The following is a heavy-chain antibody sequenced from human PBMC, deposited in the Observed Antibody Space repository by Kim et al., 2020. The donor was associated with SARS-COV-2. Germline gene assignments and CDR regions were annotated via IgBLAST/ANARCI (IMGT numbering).Heavy chain of an antibody. CDR3: ARGVDAFDI. J-gene: IGHJ3*02. CDR2: FYSRGST. CDR1: GASVSGYY. Sequence: SETLSLTCTVSGASVSGYYWNWIRQPPGKGLEWIGHFYSRGSTNYNPSLKGRVTMSVDTSKNQFSLKLTSVTAADTALFYCARGVDAFDIWGQGKMVTVSS. V-gene: IGHV4-4*07.